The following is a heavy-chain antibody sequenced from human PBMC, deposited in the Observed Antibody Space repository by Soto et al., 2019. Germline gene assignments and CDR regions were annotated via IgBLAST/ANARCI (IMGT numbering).Heavy chain of an antibody. CDR2: INPSGGST. CDR3: ASSPTVIAYLFQH. CDR1: GYTFTSYY. V-gene: IGHV1-46*01. Sequence: QVQLVQSGAEVKKPGASVKVSCKASGYTFTSYYMHWVRQAPGQGPEWMGIINPSGGSTSYAQKFQGRVTMTRDTSTSTVYMELSSLRSEDTAVYYCASSPTVIAYLFQHWGQGTLVTVSS. D-gene: IGHD4-17*01. J-gene: IGHJ1*01.